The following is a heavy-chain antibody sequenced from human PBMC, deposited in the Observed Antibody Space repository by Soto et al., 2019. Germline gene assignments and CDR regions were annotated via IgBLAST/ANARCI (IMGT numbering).Heavy chain of an antibody. V-gene: IGHV3-74*01. D-gene: IGHD3-16*01. Sequence: EVQLVESGGGLVLPGGSLRLSCAASGFTFSRYWMHWVRQAPGKGLVWVSRISSYGSDTHYADSVKGRFTISRDNAKNPLYLQMNGLRADDTAVYYCASNYAYAEGYYWYGIDVWGQGTTVTVSS. CDR1: GFTFSRYW. J-gene: IGHJ6*02. CDR2: ISSYGSDT. CDR3: ASNYAYAEGYYWYGIDV.